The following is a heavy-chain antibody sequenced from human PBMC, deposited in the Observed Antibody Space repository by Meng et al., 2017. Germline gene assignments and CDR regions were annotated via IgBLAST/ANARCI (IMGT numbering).Heavy chain of an antibody. J-gene: IGHJ4*02. CDR1: GGSISSSSYY. CDR3: AREDSMYGGPGLDY. V-gene: IGHV4-39*07. D-gene: IGHD4/OR15-4a*01. Sequence: SETLSLTCTVSGGSISSSSYYWGWIRQPPGKGLEWIGSIYYSGSTYYNPSLKSRVTISVDTSKNQFSLKLSSVTAADTAVYYCAREDSMYGGPGLDYWGQGTLVTVSS. CDR2: IYYSGST.